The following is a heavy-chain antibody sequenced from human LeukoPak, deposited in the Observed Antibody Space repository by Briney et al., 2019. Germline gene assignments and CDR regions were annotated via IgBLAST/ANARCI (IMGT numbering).Heavy chain of an antibody. J-gene: IGHJ4*02. V-gene: IGHV3-21*01. CDR1: GFTFSSYS. CDR3: ARVGITGTDY. Sequence: GGSLRLSCAASGFTFSSYSMNWVRQAPGKGLEWVSSISSSSSYIYYADSVKGRFTISRDKAKNSLYLQMNSLRAEDTAVYYCARVGITGTDYWGQGTLVTVSS. CDR2: ISSSSSYI. D-gene: IGHD1-20*01.